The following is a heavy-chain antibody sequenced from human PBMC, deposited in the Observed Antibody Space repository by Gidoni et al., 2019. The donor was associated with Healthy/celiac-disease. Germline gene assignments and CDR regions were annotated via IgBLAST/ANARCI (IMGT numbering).Heavy chain of an antibody. CDR3: AIVVGVAGRDAFDI. Sequence: QVQLQESGPGLVKPSETLSLTCTVSGGSSSSYYWSWLRQPPGKGLDWIWYIYYSGSTYYNPSLKSRVTISVDTSKNHFSLKLSSVTAADTAVYYCAIVVGVAGRDAFDIWGQGTMVTVSS. J-gene: IGHJ3*02. CDR1: GGSSSSYY. CDR2: IYYSGST. D-gene: IGHD3-16*01. V-gene: IGHV4-59*01.